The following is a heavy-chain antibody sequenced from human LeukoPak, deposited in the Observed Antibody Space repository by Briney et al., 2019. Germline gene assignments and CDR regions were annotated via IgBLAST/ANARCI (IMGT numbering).Heavy chain of an antibody. CDR1: GGSISSYS. D-gene: IGHD3-22*01. CDR3: ARALERYYYDSSGYYAHFDY. J-gene: IGHJ4*02. V-gene: IGHV4-59*12. CDR2: IYYSGST. Sequence: SETLSLTCTVSGGSISSYSWSWIRQPPGKGLEWIGYIYYSGSTKYNPSLKSRVTISGDTSKNQFSLKLRSVTAADTAVYYCARALERYYYDSSGYYAHFDYWGQGTLVTVSS.